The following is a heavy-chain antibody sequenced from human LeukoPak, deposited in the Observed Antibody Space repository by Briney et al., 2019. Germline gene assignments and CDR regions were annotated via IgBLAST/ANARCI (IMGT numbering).Heavy chain of an antibody. CDR1: GFTFSDYY. CDR3: ARVLAYSSGFDP. CDR2: ISSSSSYT. Sequence: PGGSLRLSCAASGFTFSDYYMSWIRQAPGKGPEWISYISSSSSYTNYADSVKGRFIISREYDKHSLYLQMSSLRVDDTAVYYWARVLAYSSGFDPWGQGTLVIVSS. D-gene: IGHD6-19*01. V-gene: IGHV3-11*05. J-gene: IGHJ5*02.